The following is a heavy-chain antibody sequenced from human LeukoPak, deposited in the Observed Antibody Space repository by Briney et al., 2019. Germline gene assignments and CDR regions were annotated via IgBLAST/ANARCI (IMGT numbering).Heavy chain of an antibody. CDR1: GFTFSSYE. J-gene: IGHJ4*02. D-gene: IGHD6-19*01. Sequence: GGSLRLSCAASGFTFSSYEMNWVRQAPGKGLDGVSYISSSGSTISYADSVKGRFTISRDNAKNSLYLQMNSLRAEDTAVYYCVRAYHSSGWYRIDYWGQGTLVTVSS. V-gene: IGHV3-48*03. CDR2: ISSSGSTI. CDR3: VRAYHSSGWYRIDY.